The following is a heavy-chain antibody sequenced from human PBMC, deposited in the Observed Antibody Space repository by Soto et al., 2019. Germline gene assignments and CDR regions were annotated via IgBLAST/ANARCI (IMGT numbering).Heavy chain of an antibody. CDR1: GYTFTGYY. CDR3: ARGSPPVSTDDSSGARFDY. CDR2: INPNSGGT. V-gene: IGHV1-2*04. J-gene: IGHJ4*02. Sequence: ASVKVSCKASGYTFTGYYMHWVRQAPGQGLEWMGWINPNSGGTNYAQKFQGWVTMTRDTSISTAYMELSRLRSDDTAVYYCARGSPPVSTDDSSGARFDYWGQGTLVTVSS. D-gene: IGHD3-22*01.